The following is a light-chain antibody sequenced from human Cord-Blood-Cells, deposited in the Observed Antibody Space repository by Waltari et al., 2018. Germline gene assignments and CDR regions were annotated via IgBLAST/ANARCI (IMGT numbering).Light chain of an antibody. J-gene: IGLJ3*02. CDR2: DNN. V-gene: IGLV1-51*01. Sequence: QSVLTQPPSVSAAPGQKVTISCSGSSSNIVNNYVSWYQQLPGTAPKPPIYDNNNRPAGIPDRLSGSKPGTPATRGITGLQTGDEADYYCGTWDSSLSAWVFGGGTKLTVL. CDR3: GTWDSSLSAWV. CDR1: SSNIVNNY.